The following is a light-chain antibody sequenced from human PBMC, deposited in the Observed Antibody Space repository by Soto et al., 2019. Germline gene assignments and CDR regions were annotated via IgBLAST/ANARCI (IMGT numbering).Light chain of an antibody. V-gene: IGKV3-11*01. J-gene: IGKJ4*01. CDR2: DAS. CDR1: QSVSSY. Sequence: TQSPSTLSGSVGDRATLSCRASQSVSSYLAWYQQKPGQAPRLLIYDASNRATGIPARFSGSGSGTDFTLTISSLEPEDFAVYYCQQRSNWPLLTFGGGTKVDIK. CDR3: QQRSNWPLLT.